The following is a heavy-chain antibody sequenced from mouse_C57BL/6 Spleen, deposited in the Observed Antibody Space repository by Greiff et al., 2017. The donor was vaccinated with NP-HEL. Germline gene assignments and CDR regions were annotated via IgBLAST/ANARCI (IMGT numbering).Heavy chain of an antibody. J-gene: IGHJ1*03. CDR1: GFTFSDYG. V-gene: IGHV5-17*01. CDR2: ISSGSSTI. CDR3: ARPGDYYGSSYVPYWYFDV. Sequence: VQLKESGGGLVKPGGSLKLSCAASGFTFSDYGMHWVRQAPEKGLEWVAYISSGSSTIYYADTVKGRFTISRDNAKNTLFLQMTSLRSEDTAMYYCARPGDYYGSSYVPYWYFDVWGTGTTVTVSS. D-gene: IGHD1-1*01.